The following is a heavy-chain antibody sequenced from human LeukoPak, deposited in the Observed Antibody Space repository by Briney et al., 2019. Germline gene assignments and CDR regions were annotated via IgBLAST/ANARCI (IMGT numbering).Heavy chain of an antibody. CDR1: GGSFSAYY. J-gene: IGHJ4*02. CDR2: INHSGST. V-gene: IGHV4-34*01. Sequence: PSETLSLTCAVYGGSFSAYYWSWVRQPPGKGLEWIGEINHSGSTNYNPSLKSRVTISVDTSKNQFSLKLSSVTAADTAVYYCARLTLIRYWKGRYFDYWGQGTLVTVSS. CDR3: ARLTLIRYWKGRYFDY. D-gene: IGHD3-9*01.